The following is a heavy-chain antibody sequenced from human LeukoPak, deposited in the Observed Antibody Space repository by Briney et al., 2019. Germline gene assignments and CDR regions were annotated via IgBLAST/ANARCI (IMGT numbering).Heavy chain of an antibody. CDR1: GGSISNYY. CDR2: ISSSGST. Sequence: PSETLSLTCNVSGGSISNYYWTWIRQPPGKGLEWIGYISSSGSTDYSPSLKSRVTISVDTSKNQFFLQLNSATAADTAVYYCARDGVFGTFDPWGQGTLVTVSS. D-gene: IGHD3-10*01. V-gene: IGHV4-59*01. J-gene: IGHJ5*02. CDR3: ARDGVFGTFDP.